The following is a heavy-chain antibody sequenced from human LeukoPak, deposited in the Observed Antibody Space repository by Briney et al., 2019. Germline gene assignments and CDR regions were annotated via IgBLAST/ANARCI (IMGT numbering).Heavy chain of an antibody. V-gene: IGHV4-39*07. Sequence: SETLSLTCTVSGGSISSSSYYWGWIRQPPGKGLEWIGSIYYSGSTYYNPSLKSRVTISVDTSKNQFSLKLSSVTAADTAVYYCARDFPPPRGRWLDPWGQGTLVTVSS. D-gene: IGHD2-15*01. CDR2: IYYSGST. CDR3: ARDFPPPRGRWLDP. CDR1: GGSISSSSYY. J-gene: IGHJ5*02.